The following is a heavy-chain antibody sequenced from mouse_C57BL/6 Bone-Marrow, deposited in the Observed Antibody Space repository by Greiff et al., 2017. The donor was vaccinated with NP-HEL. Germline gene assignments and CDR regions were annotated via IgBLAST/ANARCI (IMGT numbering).Heavy chain of an antibody. Sequence: QVQLQQPGAELVKPGASVKLSCKASGYTFTSYWMQWVKQRPRQGLEWIGEIDPSDSYTNYNQKFKGKATLTVDTSSSTAYMQLSSLTSEDSAVYYCAKDYDYDGYAMDYWGQGTSVTVSS. V-gene: IGHV1-50*01. J-gene: IGHJ4*01. D-gene: IGHD2-4*01. CDR2: IDPSDSYT. CDR3: AKDYDYDGYAMDY. CDR1: GYTFTSYW.